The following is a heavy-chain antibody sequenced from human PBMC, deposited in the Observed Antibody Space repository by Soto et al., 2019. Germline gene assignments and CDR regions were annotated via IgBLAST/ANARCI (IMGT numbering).Heavy chain of an antibody. CDR1: GGSFSGYY. Sequence: QVQLQQWGAGLLKPSETLSLTCAVYGGSFSGYYWSWVRQPPGKGLEWIGEINHSGSTNYNPSLKSLVTISVNTSKNQFSLKLSSVTAANTAVYYCARRSAAGYWGQGTLVTVSS. CDR2: INHSGST. J-gene: IGHJ4*02. CDR3: ARRSAAGY. D-gene: IGHD6-25*01. V-gene: IGHV4-34*01.